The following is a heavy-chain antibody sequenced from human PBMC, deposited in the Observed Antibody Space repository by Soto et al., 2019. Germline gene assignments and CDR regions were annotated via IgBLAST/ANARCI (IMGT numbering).Heavy chain of an antibody. CDR3: AREASSGDYYYDGMDV. J-gene: IGHJ6*02. Sequence: QVQLVQSGAEVKKPGASVKVSCKASGYTFTSYAMHWVRQAPGQRLEWMGWINAGNGNTKYSQKFQGRVTITRDTSARTAYMELSSLRSEDTAVYYCAREASSGDYYYDGMDVWGQGTTVNVSS. V-gene: IGHV1-3*01. CDR2: INAGNGNT. D-gene: IGHD6-19*01. CDR1: GYTFTSYA.